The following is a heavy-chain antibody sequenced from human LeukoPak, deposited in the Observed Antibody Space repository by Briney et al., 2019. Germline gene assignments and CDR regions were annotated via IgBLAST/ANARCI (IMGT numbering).Heavy chain of an antibody. CDR3: ARARSIAVAGTDFDY. J-gene: IGHJ4*02. CDR2: VIPIFGTA. CDR1: GGTFISYA. D-gene: IGHD6-19*01. Sequence: GASVKVSCKASGGTFISYAISWVRQAPGQGLEWMGGVIPIFGTANYAQKFQGRVTITADESTSTAYMELSSLRSEDTAVYYCARARSIAVAGTDFDYWGQGTLVTVSS. V-gene: IGHV1-69*13.